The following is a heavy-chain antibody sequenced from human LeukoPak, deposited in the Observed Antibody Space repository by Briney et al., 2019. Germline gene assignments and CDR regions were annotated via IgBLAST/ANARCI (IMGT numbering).Heavy chain of an antibody. Sequence: PGGSLRLSCAASGFTFSSYSMNWVRQAPGKGLEWVSSISSSSSYIYYAESVKGRFTISRDNAKNSLYLQMNSLRAEDTAVYYCASGFRDYWGQGTLVTVSS. V-gene: IGHV3-21*01. CDR1: GFTFSSYS. D-gene: IGHD2-2*03. J-gene: IGHJ4*02. CDR2: ISSSSSYI. CDR3: ASGFRDY.